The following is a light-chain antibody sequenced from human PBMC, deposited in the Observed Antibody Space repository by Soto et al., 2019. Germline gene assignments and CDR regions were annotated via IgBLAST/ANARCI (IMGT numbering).Light chain of an antibody. CDR2: KAS. V-gene: IGKV1-5*03. CDR1: QSIGSW. CDR3: QQYNSYSGT. J-gene: IGKJ1*01. Sequence: DIQMTQSPSTLSASVGDRVTITCRASQSIGSWLAWYQQKPGKAPKSLIYKASSLESGVPSRFSGSGSGTEFTLTIGSLQPDDFATYFCQQYNSYSGTFGQGTKVEIK.